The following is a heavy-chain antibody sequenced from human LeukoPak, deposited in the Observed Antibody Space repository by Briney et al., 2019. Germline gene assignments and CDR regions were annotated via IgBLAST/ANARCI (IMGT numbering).Heavy chain of an antibody. J-gene: IGHJ4*02. CDR2: INWNGGSI. Sequence: GGSLRLSCAVSGFTFDDYGMSWVPQAPGKGLEWVSGINWNGGSIGYADSVKGRFTISRDNVKNSLYLQVNSLRAEDTALYYCARGRSTFGYWGQGTLVTVSS. V-gene: IGHV3-20*04. CDR1: GFTFDDYG. D-gene: IGHD2-2*01. CDR3: ARGRSTFGY.